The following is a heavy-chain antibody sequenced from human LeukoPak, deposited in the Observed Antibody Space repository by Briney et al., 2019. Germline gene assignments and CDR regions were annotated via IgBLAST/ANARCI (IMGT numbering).Heavy chain of an antibody. V-gene: IGHV3-73*01. CDR2: IRSKANSYAT. CDR3: TRPGLGDAFDI. CDR1: GFTFSGSA. D-gene: IGHD7-27*01. Sequence: GGSLRLSCAASGFTFSGSAMHWVRQASGKGLEWVGRIRSKANSYATAYAASVKGRFTISRDDSKNTAYLQMNSLKTEDTALYYCTRPGLGDAFDIWGQGTMVTVSS. J-gene: IGHJ3*02.